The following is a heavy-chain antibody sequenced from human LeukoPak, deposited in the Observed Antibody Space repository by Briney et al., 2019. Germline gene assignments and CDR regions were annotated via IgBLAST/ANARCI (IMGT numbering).Heavy chain of an antibody. CDR3: VGCIVGATPFDP. CDR1: GYSISSGYY. V-gene: IGHV4-30-4*01. Sequence: SETLSLTCTVSGYSISSGYYWSWIRQPPGKGLEWIGYIYYSGSTYYNPSLKSRVTISVDTSKNQFPLKLSSVTAADTAVYYCVGCIVGATPFDPWGQGTLVTVSS. CDR2: IYYSGST. J-gene: IGHJ5*02. D-gene: IGHD1-26*01.